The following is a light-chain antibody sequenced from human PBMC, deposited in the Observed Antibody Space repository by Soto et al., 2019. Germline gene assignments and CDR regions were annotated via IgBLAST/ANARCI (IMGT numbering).Light chain of an antibody. V-gene: IGKV1-39*01. Sequence: DIQMTQSPSSLSASVGDRVTITCRASHTIVTSLNWYQQKPGKAPNLLIYDASTLQSGVPSRFSGSGSGTDFTLTISSLQPEDFATYYCQQSYSTPPWTFGQGTTVDIK. CDR1: HTIVTS. J-gene: IGKJ1*01. CDR2: DAS. CDR3: QQSYSTPPWT.